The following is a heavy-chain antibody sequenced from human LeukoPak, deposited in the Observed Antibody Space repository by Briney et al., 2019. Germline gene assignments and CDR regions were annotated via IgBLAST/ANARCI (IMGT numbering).Heavy chain of an antibody. CDR2: IYSGGST. CDR1: GFTVSSNY. CDR3: ASKSSGWLLGYYFDY. J-gene: IGHJ4*02. V-gene: IGHV3-66*01. Sequence: PGGSLRLSCAASGFTVSSNYMSWVRQAPGKGLEWVSVIYSGGSTYYADSVKGRFTISRDNSKNTLYLQMNSLRAEDTAVYYCASKSSGWLLGYYFDYWGQGTLVTVSS. D-gene: IGHD6-19*01.